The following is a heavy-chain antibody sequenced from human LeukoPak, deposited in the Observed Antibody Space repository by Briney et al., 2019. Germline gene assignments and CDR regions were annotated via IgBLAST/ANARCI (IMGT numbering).Heavy chain of an antibody. D-gene: IGHD4-11*01. CDR1: DYTFTRHG. CDR3: ARNFRLYSKVRHLDYYYYMNV. CDR2: ICAYNGQT. V-gene: IGHV1-18*01. Sequence: ASVKVSCKASDYTFTRHGISWVRQAPGQGLEWMGLICAYNGQTDYAQKPQGRVTMTTASSTTTAYMELRSLRSDDTAVYYCARNFRLYSKVRHLDYYYYMNVWGKGATVTVSS. J-gene: IGHJ6*03.